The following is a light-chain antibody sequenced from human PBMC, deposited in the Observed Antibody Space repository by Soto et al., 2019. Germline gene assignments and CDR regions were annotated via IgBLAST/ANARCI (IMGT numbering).Light chain of an antibody. CDR3: QQNDNLPPPT. CDR1: RDISNY. V-gene: IGKV1-33*01. J-gene: IGKJ4*01. CDR2: DAS. Sequence: DIQMTQSPSSLSASVGDRVTITCQASRDISNYLNWYQHKPGKVPKLLIYDASKLETGVPSRFGGSGSGTPFTFTINSLQPEDVGTDYCQQNDNLPPPTFGGGTKVEIK.